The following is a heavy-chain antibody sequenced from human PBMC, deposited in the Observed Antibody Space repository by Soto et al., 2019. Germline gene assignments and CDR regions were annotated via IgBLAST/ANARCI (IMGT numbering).Heavy chain of an antibody. V-gene: IGHV3-23*01. CDR3: AKDHWFDP. Sequence: GGSLRLSCAASGFTFSSYAMSWVRQAPGKGLEWGSVISGSGDTTYYEDSVKGRFTISRDNSKNTLYLQMSSLRAEDTAVYYCAKDHWFDPWGQGTLVTVSS. J-gene: IGHJ5*02. CDR2: ISGSGDTT. CDR1: GFTFSSYA.